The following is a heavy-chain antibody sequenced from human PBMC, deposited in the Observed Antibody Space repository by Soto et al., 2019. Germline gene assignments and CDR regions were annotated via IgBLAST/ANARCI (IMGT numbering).Heavy chain of an antibody. CDR3: ARDTETLGPRANDALDI. V-gene: IGHV1-3*01. CDR1: GNTFSAYT. J-gene: IGHJ3*02. CDR2: INAGSGNT. D-gene: IGHD3-3*02. Sequence: ASAKVSCRAAGNTFSAYTMNWVRQAPGQSLEWMGCINAGSGNTKYSQNFQGRVSITRDTSASTVYMELTGLKPEDTAVYYCARDTETLGPRANDALDIWGQGTMVPVSS.